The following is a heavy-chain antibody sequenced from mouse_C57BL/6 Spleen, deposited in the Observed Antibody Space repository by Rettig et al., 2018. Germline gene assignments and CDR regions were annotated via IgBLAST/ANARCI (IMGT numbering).Heavy chain of an antibody. Sequence: QAYLQQSGAELVRPGASVKMSCNASGYTFTSYNMHWVKQTPRQGLERIGAIYPGNGDTAYKQKFKGKATLTVDKSSSTAYMQLSSLTSEDSAVYFCARWDWYFDVWGTGTTVTVSS. CDR1: GYTFTSYN. J-gene: IGHJ1*03. CDR2: IYPGNGDT. V-gene: IGHV1-12*01. CDR3: ARWDWYFDV.